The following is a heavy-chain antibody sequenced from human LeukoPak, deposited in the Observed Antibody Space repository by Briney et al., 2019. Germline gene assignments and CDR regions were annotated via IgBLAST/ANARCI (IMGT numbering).Heavy chain of an antibody. CDR2: IYHSGST. Sequence: PSETLSLTCAVSGYSISSGYYWGWIRQPPGKGLEWIGSIYHSGSTYYNPSLKSRVTISVDTSKNQFSLKLSSVTAADTAVYYCARQISSGSDAFDIWGQGTMVTVSS. V-gene: IGHV4-38-2*01. D-gene: IGHD3-22*01. J-gene: IGHJ3*02. CDR1: GYSISSGYY. CDR3: ARQISSGSDAFDI.